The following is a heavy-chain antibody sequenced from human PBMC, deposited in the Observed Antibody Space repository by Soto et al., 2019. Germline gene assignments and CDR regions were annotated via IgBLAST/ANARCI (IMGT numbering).Heavy chain of an antibody. Sequence: SETLSLTCTVSGASISSYYWSWIRQPPGKGLEWIGYIYYSGSTYYNPSLKSRVTISVDTSKNQFSLKLSSVTAADTAVYYCARGARYCSGGSCHGTEYFQHWGQGTLVTVSS. CDR2: IYYSGST. CDR1: GASISSYY. V-gene: IGHV4-59*12. J-gene: IGHJ1*01. CDR3: ARGARYCSGGSCHGTEYFQH. D-gene: IGHD2-15*01.